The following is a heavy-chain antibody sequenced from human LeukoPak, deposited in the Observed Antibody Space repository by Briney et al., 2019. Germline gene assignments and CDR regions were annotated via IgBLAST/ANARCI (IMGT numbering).Heavy chain of an antibody. J-gene: IGHJ3*02. CDR2: INPDGGDK. Sequence: PGGSLRLSCAASGFTFSTYWMSWVRQAPGKGLEWVANINPDGGDKKYVDSVKGRFTISRDNAKNSLYLQMNSLRAEDTAVYYCANPFSYDFWSGYYSDAFDIWGQGTMVTVSS. CDR3: ANPFSYDFWSGYYSDAFDI. CDR1: GFTFSTYW. D-gene: IGHD3-3*01. V-gene: IGHV3-7*03.